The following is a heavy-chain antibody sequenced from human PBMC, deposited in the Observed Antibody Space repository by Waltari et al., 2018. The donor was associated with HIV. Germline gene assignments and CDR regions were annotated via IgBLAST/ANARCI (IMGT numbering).Heavy chain of an antibody. CDR2: VSRDGNTT. CDR3: VRQYNISRYFDY. J-gene: IGHJ4*02. D-gene: IGHD3-3*02. V-gene: IGHV3-74*01. Sequence: EVQLVETGGGLVQPGGSLRLSCAASGFIFNNYWMHWVRQVPGKGLVWVLRVSRDGNTTTYADAVKGRFTVSRDNAKNTLYLQMNSLRAEDTAIYYCVRQYNISRYFDYWGQGTLVTVSS. CDR1: GFIFNNYW.